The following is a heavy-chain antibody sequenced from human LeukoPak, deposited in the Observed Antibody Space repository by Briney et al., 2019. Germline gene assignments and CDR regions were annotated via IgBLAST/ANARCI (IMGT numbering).Heavy chain of an antibody. CDR2: INAGNDNT. CDR1: GYTFTTYT. D-gene: IGHD1-26*01. Sequence: GASVKVSCKASGYTFTTYTIHWLRQAPGQRLEWMGWINAGNDNTKYSQKFQDRVTITRDTSASTAYMELSSLRSEDTAVYYCASSRGCDVGGYFGYWGQGTLVTVSS. V-gene: IGHV1-3*01. J-gene: IGHJ4*02. CDR3: ASSRGCDVGGYFGY.